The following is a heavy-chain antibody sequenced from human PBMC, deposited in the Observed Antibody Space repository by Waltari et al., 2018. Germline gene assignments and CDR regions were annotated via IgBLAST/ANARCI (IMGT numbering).Heavy chain of an antibody. D-gene: IGHD3-10*01. CDR1: GYTFTSYA. J-gene: IGHJ5*02. CDR3: ARARAGGSGSYYNGNP. V-gene: IGHV1-3*01. Sequence: QVQLVQSGAEVKKPGASVKVSCKASGYTFTSYAMHWVRQAPGQRLEWMGWINAGNGNTKYSQKFQGRVTITRDTSASTAYMELSSLRSEDTAVYYCARARAGGSGSYYNGNPWGQGTLVIVSS. CDR2: INAGNGNT.